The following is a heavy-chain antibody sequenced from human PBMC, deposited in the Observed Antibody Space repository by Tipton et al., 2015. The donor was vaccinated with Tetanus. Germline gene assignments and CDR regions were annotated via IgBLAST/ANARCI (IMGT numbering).Heavy chain of an antibody. CDR3: VRDKTRYDVLTGYYPFDF. Sequence: SLRLSCAASGFTFSDYEMNWVRQAPGKGLEWVAYIGGSGRTIFYADSVKGRFTISRDNAKNSLFLQMNSLRAEDTAVYYCVRDKTRYDVLTGYYPFDFWGQGTLVTVSS. CDR1: GFTFSDYE. D-gene: IGHD3-9*01. CDR2: IGGSGRTI. J-gene: IGHJ4*02. V-gene: IGHV3-48*03.